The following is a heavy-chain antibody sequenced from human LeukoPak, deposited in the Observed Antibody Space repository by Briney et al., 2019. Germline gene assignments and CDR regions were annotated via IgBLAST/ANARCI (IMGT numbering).Heavy chain of an antibody. CDR1: GYTFTSYG. D-gene: IGHD6-13*01. Sequence: ASVKVSCKASGYTFTSYGISWVRQAPGQGLEWMGWISAYNGNTNYAQKLQGRVTMTTDTSTSIAYMQLSSLRSEDTAVYYCARERTSSSWYDYYYGMDVWGQGTTVTVSS. J-gene: IGHJ6*02. V-gene: IGHV1-18*01. CDR2: ISAYNGNT. CDR3: ARERTSSSWYDYYYGMDV.